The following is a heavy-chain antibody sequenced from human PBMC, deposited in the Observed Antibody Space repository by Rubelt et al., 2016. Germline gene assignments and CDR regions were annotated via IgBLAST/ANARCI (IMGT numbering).Heavy chain of an antibody. V-gene: IGHV4-38-2*01. J-gene: IGHJ4*02. D-gene: IGHD1-20*01. CDR2: IHHSGST. CDR1: GYSISSGYH. CDR3: ARINWNPAY. Sequence: QVQLQESGPGLVKPSETLSLTCAVSGYSISSGYHWAWIRQPPGKGLEWIGSIHHSGSTYFNPSLKSRVTISVDTSRNQFSLRLSSVTAADTAVYYCARINWNPAYWSQGTLVTVSS.